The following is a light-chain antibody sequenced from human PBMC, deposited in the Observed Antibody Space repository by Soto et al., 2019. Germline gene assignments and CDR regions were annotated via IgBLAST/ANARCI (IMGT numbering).Light chain of an antibody. CDR1: SSNIGSNT. Sequence: QSVLTQPPSASGTPGQRVTISCSGSSSNIGSNTVNWYQQLPGTAPKLLIYSNNQRPSGVPDRFSGSKYGTSASLAINGLQSEDEADYYCAAWDDSLIGFFVFGTGTKVTAL. V-gene: IGLV1-44*01. J-gene: IGLJ1*01. CDR3: AAWDDSLIGFFV. CDR2: SNN.